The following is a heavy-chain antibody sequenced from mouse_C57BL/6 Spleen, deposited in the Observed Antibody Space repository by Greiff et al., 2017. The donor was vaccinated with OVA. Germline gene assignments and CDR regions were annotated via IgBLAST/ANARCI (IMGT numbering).Heavy chain of an antibody. V-gene: IGHV14-4*01. CDR2: IDPENGDT. J-gene: IGHJ3*01. CDR1: GFNIKDDY. CDR3: TLGGLRGSFAY. D-gene: IGHD2-4*01. Sequence: EVQRVESGAELVRPGASVKLSCTASGFNIKDDYMHWVKQRPEQGLEWIGWIDPENGDTEYASKFQGKATITADTSSNTAYLQLSSLTSEDTAVYYCTLGGLRGSFAYWGQGTLVTVSA.